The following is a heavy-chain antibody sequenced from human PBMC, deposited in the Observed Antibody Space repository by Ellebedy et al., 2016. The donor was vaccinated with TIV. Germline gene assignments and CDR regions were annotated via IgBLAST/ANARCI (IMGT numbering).Heavy chain of an antibody. CDR1: GDSISSDRW. J-gene: IGHJ4*02. CDR2: TYHSGNT. V-gene: IGHV4-4*02. Sequence: GSLRLSCAVSGDSISSDRWWNWVRQPPGKGLEWIGETYHSGNTNYNPSLKSRVTISVDKSKNQFSLNLNSVVAADTAVYYCARDFQWWGQGTLVTVSS. CDR3: ARDFQW. D-gene: IGHD6-19*01.